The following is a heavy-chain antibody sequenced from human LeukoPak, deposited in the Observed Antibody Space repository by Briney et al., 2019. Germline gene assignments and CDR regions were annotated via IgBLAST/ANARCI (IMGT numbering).Heavy chain of an antibody. V-gene: IGHV3-15*01. CDR3: TTSGSVGATRANY. J-gene: IGHJ4*02. Sequence: PGGSLRLSCVASGFTFTNAYMNWVRQAPGKGLEWVGRMKGKTDGGTTDYVAPVRGRFTISRDDSTNTLYLQMSSLKTEDTAVYYCTTSGSVGATRANYWGQGTLVTVSS. CDR1: GFTFTNAY. D-gene: IGHD1-26*01. CDR2: MKGKTDGGTT.